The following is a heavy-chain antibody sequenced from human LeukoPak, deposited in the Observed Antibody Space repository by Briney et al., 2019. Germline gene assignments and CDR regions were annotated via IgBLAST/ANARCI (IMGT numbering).Heavy chain of an antibody. CDR1: GFAFHNYA. V-gene: IGHV3-9*01. D-gene: IGHD4-23*01. CDR3: AKDTGGNGAYFYAMDV. CDR2: VNWNSDTK. J-gene: IGHJ6*02. Sequence: GRSLRLSCVGSGFAFHNYAMHWVRRPPGKGLEWVSAVNWNSDTKAYADSVKGRFTISRDRARNSLYLQMDSLRPEDTALYYCAKDTGGNGAYFYAMDVWGQGTSVTVSS.